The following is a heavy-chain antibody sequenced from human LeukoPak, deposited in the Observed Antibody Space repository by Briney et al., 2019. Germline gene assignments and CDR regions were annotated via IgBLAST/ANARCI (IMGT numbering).Heavy chain of an antibody. D-gene: IGHD3-16*02. CDR3: AKEGSIMITFGGVIAHWYFDL. CDR2: ISGSGGST. CDR1: GVTFSFSSYA. Sequence: GGSLRLSCAASGVTFSFSSYAMSWVRQAPGKGLEWVSAISGSGGSTYYADSVKGRFTISRDNSKNTLYLQMNSLRAEDTAVYYCAKEGSIMITFGGVIAHWYFDLWGRGTLVTVSS. V-gene: IGHV3-23*01. J-gene: IGHJ2*01.